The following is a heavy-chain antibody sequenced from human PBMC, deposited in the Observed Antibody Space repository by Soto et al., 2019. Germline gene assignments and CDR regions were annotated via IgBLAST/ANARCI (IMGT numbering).Heavy chain of an antibody. J-gene: IGHJ3*02. CDR2: IWHDGSNK. Sequence: QVQLVESGGGVVQPGRSLRLSCAASGFTFSSYGMHWVRQAPGKGLEWVAVIWHDGSNKYYADSVKGRFTISRDNSKNTLYLQMNSLRAEDTAVYYCAREGGGSYQGPDAFDIWGQGTMVTVSS. V-gene: IGHV3-33*01. CDR3: AREGGGSYQGPDAFDI. D-gene: IGHD1-26*01. CDR1: GFTFSSYG.